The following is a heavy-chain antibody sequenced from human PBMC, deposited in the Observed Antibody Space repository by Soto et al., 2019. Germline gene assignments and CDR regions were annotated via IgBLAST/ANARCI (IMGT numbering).Heavy chain of an antibody. V-gene: IGHV3-23*01. CDR3: AKASIVVVVAATLLDY. CDR1: GFTFSSYA. D-gene: IGHD2-15*01. CDR2: ISGSGGST. Sequence: EVQLLESGGGLVQPGGSLRLSCAASGFTFSSYAMSWVRQAPGKGLEWVSAISGSGGSTYYADSVKGRFTISRDNSKNTMYLQMNSLRAEDTAVYYCAKASIVVVVAATLLDYWGQGTLVTVS. J-gene: IGHJ4*02.